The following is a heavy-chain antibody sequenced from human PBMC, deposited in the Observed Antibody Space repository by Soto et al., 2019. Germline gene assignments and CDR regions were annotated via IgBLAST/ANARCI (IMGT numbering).Heavy chain of an antibody. J-gene: IGHJ4*02. CDR2: IIPILGIA. CDR1: GGTFSSYT. CDR3: ARDHQQQLVEYGY. Sequence: ASVKVSCKASGGTFSSYTISWVRQAPGQGLEWMGRIIPILGIANYAQKFQGRVTITADKSTSTAYMELSSLRSEDTAVYYCARDHQQQLVEYGYWGQGTLVTVSS. V-gene: IGHV1-69*04. D-gene: IGHD6-13*01.